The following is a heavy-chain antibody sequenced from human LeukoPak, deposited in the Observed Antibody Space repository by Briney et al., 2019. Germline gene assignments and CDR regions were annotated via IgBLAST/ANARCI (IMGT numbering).Heavy chain of an antibody. J-gene: IGHJ4*02. V-gene: IGHV3-30*18. CDR1: GFTFSSYA. CDR3: AKDRGTGTSSWGFNF. Sequence: GGSLRLSCAASGFTFSSYAMSWVRQAPGKGLEWLTVISFHGSDKYYADSVKGRFTVSRDNSNSTVYLQLNSLRVEDTGVYYCAKDRGTGTSSWGFNFWGQGTPVIVSS. D-gene: IGHD3-16*01. CDR2: ISFHGSDK.